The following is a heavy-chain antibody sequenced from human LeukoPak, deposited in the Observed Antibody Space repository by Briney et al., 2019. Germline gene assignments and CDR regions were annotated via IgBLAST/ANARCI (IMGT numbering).Heavy chain of an antibody. Sequence: EASVKVSCEASGGTFSSYAISWVRQAPGQGLEWMGGIIPIFGTANYAQKFQGRVTITADESTSTAYMELSSLRSEDTAVYYCARVYGGNSPDYWGQGTLVTVSS. CDR2: IIPIFGTA. J-gene: IGHJ4*02. V-gene: IGHV1-69*13. CDR1: GGTFSSYA. CDR3: ARVYGGNSPDY. D-gene: IGHD4-23*01.